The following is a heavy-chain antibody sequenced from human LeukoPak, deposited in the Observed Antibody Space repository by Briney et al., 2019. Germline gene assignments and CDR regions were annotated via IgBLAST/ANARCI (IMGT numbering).Heavy chain of an antibody. CDR1: GFTFSSYS. J-gene: IGHJ4*02. Sequence: GGSLRLSCAASGFTFSSYSMNWVRQAPGKGLEWVSSISSSSSYIYYADSVKGRFTISRDNAKNSLYLQMNSLRAEDTAVYYCARRAVDYGDYFDYWGQGTLVTVSS. CDR2: ISSSSSYI. V-gene: IGHV3-21*01. CDR3: ARRAVDYGDYFDY. D-gene: IGHD4-17*01.